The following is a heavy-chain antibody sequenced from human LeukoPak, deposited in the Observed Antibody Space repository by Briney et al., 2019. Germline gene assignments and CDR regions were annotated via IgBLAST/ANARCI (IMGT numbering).Heavy chain of an antibody. Sequence: ASVKVSCKASGGTFSSYAISWVRQAPGQGLEWMGRIIPIFGTANYAQKFQSRVTITTDESTSTAYMELSSLRSEDTAVYYCARAHESGYYDYFDYWGQGTLVTVSS. V-gene: IGHV1-69*05. CDR1: GGTFSSYA. CDR2: IIPIFGTA. D-gene: IGHD3-22*01. J-gene: IGHJ4*02. CDR3: ARAHESGYYDYFDY.